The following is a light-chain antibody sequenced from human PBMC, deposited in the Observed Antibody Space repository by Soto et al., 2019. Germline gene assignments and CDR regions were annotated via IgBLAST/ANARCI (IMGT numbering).Light chain of an antibody. Sequence: EIVLRQSPDTLSLSPGERATLSCRASQSVSSVYLAWYQQKPGQAPRLLVYGASTRAAGIPDRFSGSGSGTDFTLTISRLAPEDLAVYHCQQYGSSPRTFGQGTKVEIK. J-gene: IGKJ1*01. CDR2: GAS. V-gene: IGKV3-20*01. CDR1: QSVSSVY. CDR3: QQYGSSPRT.